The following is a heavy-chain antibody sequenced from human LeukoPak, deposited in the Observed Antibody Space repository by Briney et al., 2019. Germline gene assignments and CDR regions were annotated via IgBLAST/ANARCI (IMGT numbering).Heavy chain of an antibody. J-gene: IGHJ6*03. CDR3: ARDGHFGGYYYYYMDV. CDR2: ISSSGSTI. CDR1: GFTFSDYC. D-gene: IGHD3-10*01. Sequence: GGSLRLSCAASGFTFSDYCMSWIRQAPGKGLEWVSYISSSGSTIYYADSVKGRFTISRDNAKNSLYLQMNSLRAEDTAVYYCARDGHFGGYYYYYMDVWGKGTTVTISS. V-gene: IGHV3-11*01.